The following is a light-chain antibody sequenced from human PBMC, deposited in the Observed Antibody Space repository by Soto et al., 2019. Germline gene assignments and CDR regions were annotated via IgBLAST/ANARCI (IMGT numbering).Light chain of an antibody. CDR1: QSLLHSNGYNY. CDR2: LGS. Sequence: DIVMTQSPLSLPVTPGEPASISCRSNQSLLHSNGYNYLDWYLQKPGQSPQLLISLGSNRASGVPARFSGSGSATDFTLNIARVEAEDFGVYYCMQALQSPYTFGQGTKLEIK. J-gene: IGKJ2*01. CDR3: MQALQSPYT. V-gene: IGKV2-28*01.